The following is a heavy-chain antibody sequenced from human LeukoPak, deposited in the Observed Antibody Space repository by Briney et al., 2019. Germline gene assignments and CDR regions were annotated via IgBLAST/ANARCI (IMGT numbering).Heavy chain of an antibody. CDR3: ARDKFSGSYSQDYFDY. D-gene: IGHD1-26*01. Sequence: ASVNVSCKASGYTFTSYGISWVRQAPGQGLEWMGWISAYNGNTNYAQKLQGRVTMTTDTSTSTAYMELRSLRSDDTAVYYCARDKFSGSYSQDYFDYWGQGTLVTVSS. V-gene: IGHV1-18*01. J-gene: IGHJ4*02. CDR2: ISAYNGNT. CDR1: GYTFTSYG.